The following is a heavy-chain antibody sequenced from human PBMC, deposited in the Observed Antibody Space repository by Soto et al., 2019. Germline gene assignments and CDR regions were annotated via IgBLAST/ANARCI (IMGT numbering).Heavy chain of an antibody. CDR2: IYYSGST. Sequence: QVQLQESGPGLVKPSETLSLTCTVSGGSISSYYWSWIRQPPGKGLEWIGYIYYSGSTNYNPSLKSRVTLSVDTCKNQFSLKLSSVTAADAGVYYCAREGVSSSWYNYYGMEVWGQGTTVTVSS. J-gene: IGHJ6*02. D-gene: IGHD6-13*01. CDR3: AREGVSSSWYNYYGMEV. V-gene: IGHV4-59*01. CDR1: GGSISSYY.